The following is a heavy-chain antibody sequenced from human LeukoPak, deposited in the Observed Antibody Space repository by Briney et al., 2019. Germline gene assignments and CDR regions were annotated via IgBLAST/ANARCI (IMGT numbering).Heavy chain of an antibody. Sequence: GESLKISCIGSGYIFTTYWIGWVRQMPGKGLEWMGIIYPGDSDTRYSPSFQGQVTISADKSISTAYLQWSSLKASDTAMYYCARPRGRVAGATTWVDYWGQGTLVTVSS. CDR1: GYIFTTYW. CDR3: ARPRGRVAGATTWVDY. CDR2: IYPGDSDT. D-gene: IGHD1-26*01. V-gene: IGHV5-51*01. J-gene: IGHJ4*02.